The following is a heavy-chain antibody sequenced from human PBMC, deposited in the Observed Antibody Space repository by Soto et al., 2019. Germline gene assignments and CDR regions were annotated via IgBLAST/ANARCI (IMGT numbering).Heavy chain of an antibody. J-gene: IGHJ4*02. V-gene: IGHV4-59*01. CDR1: GGSISSYY. D-gene: IGHD6-13*01. CDR3: AAGEASSRNLAPYYLDF. CDR2: IYYSGST. Sequence: SETLSLTCTVSGGSISSYYWSWIRQPPGKGLEWIGYIYYSGSTNYNPSLKSRVTISVDTSKNQFSLKLLSVTTADTAVYFCAAGEASSRNLAPYYLDFWGQGTLVTVSS.